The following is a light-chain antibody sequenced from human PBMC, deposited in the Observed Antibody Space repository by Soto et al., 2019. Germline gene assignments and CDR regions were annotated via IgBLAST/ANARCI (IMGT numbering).Light chain of an antibody. CDR3: QQSYNIPLT. J-gene: IGKJ4*01. V-gene: IGKV1-39*01. CDR1: QSISGY. CDR2: TAS. Sequence: DIQMTQSPSSLSASVGDRVTITCRANQSISGYLNWYQQKPGKAPKLLIYTASTLQSGVPSRFSGSGSGTDFTLTISSLLPEDFASYYCQQSYNIPLTFGGGIKVDIK.